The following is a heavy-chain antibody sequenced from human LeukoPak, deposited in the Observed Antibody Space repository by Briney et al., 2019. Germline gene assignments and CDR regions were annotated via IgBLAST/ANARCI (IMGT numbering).Heavy chain of an antibody. J-gene: IGHJ3*02. Sequence: ASVKVSCKASGYTFTSYDINWVRQATGQGLEWMGWMNPNSGNTGYAQKFQGRVTISADRSTSTAYMEVSSLKSEDTAVYYCATKNFGDLYRHDDPFNMWGQGTTVTVSS. V-gene: IGHV1-8*01. CDR2: MNPNSGNT. CDR1: GYTFTSYD. D-gene: IGHD3-10*01. CDR3: ATKNFGDLYRHDDPFNM.